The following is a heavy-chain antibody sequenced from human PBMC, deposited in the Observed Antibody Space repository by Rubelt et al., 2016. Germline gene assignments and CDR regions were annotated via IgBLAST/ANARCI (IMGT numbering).Heavy chain of an antibody. V-gene: IGHV4-34*01. CDR3: ASSRGALDY. CDR1: GGSFSGYY. Sequence: QVQLQQWGAGLLKPSETLSLTCAVYGGSFSGYYWSWIRQPPGKGLEWIGEINHSGSTNYNPSLKIRVTISVDTSKNQFSLKLSAVTAADTAVYYWASSRGALDYWGQGTLVTVSS. D-gene: IGHD1-26*01. J-gene: IGHJ4*02. CDR2: INHSGST.